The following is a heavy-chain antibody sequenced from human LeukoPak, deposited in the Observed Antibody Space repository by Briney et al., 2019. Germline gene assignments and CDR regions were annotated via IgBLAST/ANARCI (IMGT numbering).Heavy chain of an antibody. D-gene: IGHD2-2*01. CDR1: GYTFTGYY. V-gene: IGHV1-2*02. CDR3: ARDPGQNIVVVPPAMGY. J-gene: IGHJ4*02. Sequence: AAVKVSCKASGYTFTGYYMHWVRQAPEQGLEWMGWINPNSGGTNYAQKFQGRVTMTRDTSISTAYMELSRLRSDDTAVYYCARDPGQNIVVVPPAMGYWGQGTLVTVSS. CDR2: INPNSGGT.